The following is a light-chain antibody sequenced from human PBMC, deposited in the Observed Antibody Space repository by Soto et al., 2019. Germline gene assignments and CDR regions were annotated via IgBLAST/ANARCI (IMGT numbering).Light chain of an antibody. CDR1: QSVSSN. J-gene: IGKJ5*01. CDR3: QQYNNWPPII. CDR2: GAS. V-gene: IGKV3-15*01. Sequence: EIVMTQSPATLSVSPGERATLSCRVSQSVSSNLAWYQQKPGQAPRLLIYGASTRATGIPARFSGSGSGTDFTLTISSLQSEDFAVYYCQQYNNWPPIIFGQGTRLEIK.